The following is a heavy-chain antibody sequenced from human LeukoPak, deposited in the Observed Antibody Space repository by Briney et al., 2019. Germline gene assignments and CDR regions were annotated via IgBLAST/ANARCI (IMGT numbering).Heavy chain of an antibody. CDR3: AREGRKSRGVDIVRKKETGYYYYMDV. CDR1: GFTFSSYW. CDR2: INQDVTEK. V-gene: IGHV3-7*01. Sequence: GGSLRLSCAASGFTFSSYWMSWVRQAPGKGLGGVAYINQDVTEKYYVDSVKGRFSISRDNAKNSLYLQMNSLRAEDTAVYYCAREGRKSRGVDIVRKKETGYYYYMDVWGKGTTVTVSS. J-gene: IGHJ6*03. D-gene: IGHD2-15*01.